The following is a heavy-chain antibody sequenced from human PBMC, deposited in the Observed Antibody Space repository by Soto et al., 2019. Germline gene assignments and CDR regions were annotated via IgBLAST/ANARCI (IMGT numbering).Heavy chain of an antibody. CDR3: ATGLGSGSTAASDS. D-gene: IGHD1-26*01. J-gene: IGHJ5*01. CDR1: GFTFSNYA. V-gene: IGHV3-23*01. Sequence: EVQLLESGGGLVQPGGSLRLSCAASGFTFSNYALSWVRQAPGKGLEWVSAITGSGDRTYYADSVKGRFTVSRDNSKKTWSLEMNSLSAEYTALYYCATGLGSGSTAASDSWGQGTLVTVSS. CDR2: ITGSGDRT.